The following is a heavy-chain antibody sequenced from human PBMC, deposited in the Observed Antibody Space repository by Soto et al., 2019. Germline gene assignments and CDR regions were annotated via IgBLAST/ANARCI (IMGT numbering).Heavy chain of an antibody. CDR1: GYTFTDYY. D-gene: IGHD3-10*01. CDR3: ARAYMIRRVILEQ. CDR2: INPYSGGT. V-gene: IGHV1-2*04. Sequence: ASVKVSCKASGYTFTDYYLHWVRQAPGQGLEWMGWINPYSGGTNCAQEFQGWVTMTRDTSISTAYMELSRLRSDDTAVYYCARAYMIRRVILEQWGQGTLVTVSS. J-gene: IGHJ4*02.